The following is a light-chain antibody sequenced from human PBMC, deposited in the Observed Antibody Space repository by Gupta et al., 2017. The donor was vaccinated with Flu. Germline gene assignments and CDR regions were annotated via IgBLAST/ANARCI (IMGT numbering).Light chain of an antibody. V-gene: IGLV2-14*01. CDR1: NRDVGRSNY. CDR2: ADS. J-gene: IGLJ1*01. CDR3: QSYKSSRTWLV. Sequence: GLPQPASVSPSPGHPVTISCTGTNRDVGRSNYVSWYQQHPGKAPKLFMYADSYRPSGVSSRFSGSKSGTTASLTISGLEAEDEADYYCQSYKSSRTWLVFGTGTKVTVL.